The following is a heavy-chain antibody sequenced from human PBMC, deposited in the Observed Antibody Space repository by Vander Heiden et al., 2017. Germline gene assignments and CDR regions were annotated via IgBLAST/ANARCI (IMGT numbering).Heavy chain of an antibody. J-gene: IGHJ4*02. D-gene: IGHD1-1*01. Sequence: EVQLVESGGGLVKPGGSLRLSCAASGFTFSSYTMNWVRQAPGKGLEWVASISSSSSYIYYADSGKGRFTISRDNAKNSLYMQMNSLRAEETAVYYCAIDASPTGQPYYFDYWGQGTMVTVYS. CDR1: GFTFSSYT. CDR2: ISSSSSYI. CDR3: AIDASPTGQPYYFDY. V-gene: IGHV3-21*01.